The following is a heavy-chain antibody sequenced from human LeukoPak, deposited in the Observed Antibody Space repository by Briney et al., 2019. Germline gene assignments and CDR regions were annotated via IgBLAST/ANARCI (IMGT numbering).Heavy chain of an antibody. V-gene: IGHV3-15*01. CDR3: TTIKVLRYFVYFDY. Sequence: GGSLRLSCAASGFTFSRYWMNWVRQAPGKGLEWVGRIKSKTDGGTTDYAAPVKGRFTISRDDSKNTLYLQMNSLKTEDTAVYYCTTIKVLRYFVYFDYWGQGTLVTVSS. D-gene: IGHD3-9*01. J-gene: IGHJ4*02. CDR1: GFTFSRYW. CDR2: IKSKTDGGTT.